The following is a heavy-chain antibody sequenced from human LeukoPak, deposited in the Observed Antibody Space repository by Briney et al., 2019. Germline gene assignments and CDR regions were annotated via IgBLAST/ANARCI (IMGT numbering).Heavy chain of an antibody. D-gene: IGHD3-22*01. CDR1: GDTFNRYG. CDR3: ARYKLGLDYYDTGAQGFDV. V-gene: IGHV1-69*04. J-gene: IGHJ3*01. CDR2: ILPTFGQA. Sequence: SVKVSCKASGDTFNRYGISWVRQAPGQGLEWMGRILPTFGQANSAQKFQGRVTISADKSTTTAYMELSSLRSEDTAVYYCARYKLGLDYYDTGAQGFDVLVEGTMVGVSS.